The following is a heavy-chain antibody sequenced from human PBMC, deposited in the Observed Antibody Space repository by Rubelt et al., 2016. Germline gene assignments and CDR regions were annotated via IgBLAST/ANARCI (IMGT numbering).Heavy chain of an antibody. D-gene: IGHD5-24*01. CDR1: GGSISSSSYY. Sequence: QLQLQESGPGLVKPSETLSLTCTVSGGSISSSSYYWGWIRQPPGKGLEWIASFYYSGSTYYNPSLRVGVTISVETSKNQCSLKLSPVTAADTAVYYCARLQWLTRYYFDYWGQGTLVTVSS. CDR3: ARLQWLTRYYFDY. V-gene: IGHV4-39*01. CDR2: FYYSGST. J-gene: IGHJ4*02.